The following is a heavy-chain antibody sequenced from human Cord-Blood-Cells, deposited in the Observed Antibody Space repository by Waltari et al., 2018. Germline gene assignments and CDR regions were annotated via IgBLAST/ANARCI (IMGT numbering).Heavy chain of an antibody. Sequence: QVQLQQCGAGLLKPSETLSLTCAVYGGSFSGYYWSWIRQPPGKGLEWIGEINHSGSTNYNPSLKSRVTISVDTSKNQFSLKLSSVTAADTAVYYCARGYGSSWPTTNYFDYWGQGTLVTVSS. D-gene: IGHD6-13*01. CDR3: ARGYGSSWPTTNYFDY. V-gene: IGHV4-34*01. CDR1: GGSFSGYY. J-gene: IGHJ4*02. CDR2: INHSGST.